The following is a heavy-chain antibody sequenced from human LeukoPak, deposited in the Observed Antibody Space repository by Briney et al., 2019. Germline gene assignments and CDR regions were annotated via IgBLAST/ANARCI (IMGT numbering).Heavy chain of an antibody. V-gene: IGHV4-59*01. J-gene: IGHJ4*02. Sequence: SETLSLTCTVSGASIVNYYWTWIRQAPGQGLEWLGYSYYSGSTQYNPSLEGRVTISVDTSKNQFSLKLDSVTAADTAVYYCARDRSRGYFDYWGQGTVVTVSS. CDR2: SYYSGST. CDR3: ARDRSRGYFDY. CDR1: GASIVNYY.